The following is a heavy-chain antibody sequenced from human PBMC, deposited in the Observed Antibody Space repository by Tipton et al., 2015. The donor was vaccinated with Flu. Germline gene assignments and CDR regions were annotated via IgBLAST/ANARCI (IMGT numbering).Heavy chain of an antibody. V-gene: IGHV4-59*01. Sequence: TLSLTCTVSRGSISSYYWSWIRQPPGKGLEWIGYIYYSGSTNYNPSLQSRVTISVDTSKSQFSLKLSSVTAADTAVYYCARGYSATSGKFDYWGRGTLVPVSS. CDR3: ARGYSATSGKFDY. J-gene: IGHJ4*02. D-gene: IGHD1-26*01. CDR2: IYYSGST. CDR1: RGSISSYY.